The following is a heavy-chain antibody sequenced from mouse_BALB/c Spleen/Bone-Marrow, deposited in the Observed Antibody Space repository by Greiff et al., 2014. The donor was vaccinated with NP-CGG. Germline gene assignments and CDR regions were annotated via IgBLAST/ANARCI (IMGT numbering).Heavy chain of an antibody. D-gene: IGHD4-1*01. CDR3: VTGTAWFTY. J-gene: IGHJ3*01. CDR1: GYTFTDYI. V-gene: IGHV1-18*01. CDR2: INVNNGGT. Sequence: VQLQQSGPELVKPGASVKITCKASGYTFTDYIMDWVRLSHGKSLEWIGDINVNNGGTIYNQKFKGQATLTVDNPSSTAYMELRSLTSEDTAVYYCVTGTAWFTYWGQGTLVTVST.